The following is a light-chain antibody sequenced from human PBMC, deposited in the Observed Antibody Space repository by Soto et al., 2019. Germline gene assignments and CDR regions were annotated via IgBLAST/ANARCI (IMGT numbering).Light chain of an antibody. J-gene: IGKJ5*01. CDR3: QQYGSPIT. Sequence: EIVLTQSPGTLSLSPGERATLSCRTSQSVSSSFLAWYQHKPGQAPRLLIFGASNRAAGIPDRFSGSGSGTDFTLTISRLEPEDFAVYYCQQYGSPITFGQGTRLEIK. CDR1: QSVSSSF. CDR2: GAS. V-gene: IGKV3-20*01.